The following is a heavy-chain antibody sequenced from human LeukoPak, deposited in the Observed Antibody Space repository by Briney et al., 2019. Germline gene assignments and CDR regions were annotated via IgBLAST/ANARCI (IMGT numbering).Heavy chain of an antibody. CDR3: ARGYSSGYGMDV. CDR2: IYYSGST. Sequence: PSETLSLTCPVSDGSISSISYYWGWIRQPPGKGLEWIGNIYYSGSTYYNPSLKSRATISVDTSKNQFSLKLSFVTAADTAVYYCARGYSSGYGMDVWGKGTTVTVSS. D-gene: IGHD6-25*01. CDR1: DGSISSISYY. V-gene: IGHV4-39*01. J-gene: IGHJ6*04.